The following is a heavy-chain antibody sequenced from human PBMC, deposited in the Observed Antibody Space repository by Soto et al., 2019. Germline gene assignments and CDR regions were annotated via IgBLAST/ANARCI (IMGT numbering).Heavy chain of an antibody. CDR2: AYHNGFT. D-gene: IGHD2-8*01. CDR3: ARMSPPQCTSESKCISGGVWIDN. Sequence: XETLRLPGAVSGASINSYYGNWIRQSPGGGLGSIGYAYHNGFTSYDPSLKSRVTISVDMSKNQFYLNLISVTAADTAAYYCARMSPPQCTSESKCISGGVWIDNWGQGTLVTFPS. CDR1: GASINSYY. J-gene: IGHJ4*02. V-gene: IGHV4-59*01.